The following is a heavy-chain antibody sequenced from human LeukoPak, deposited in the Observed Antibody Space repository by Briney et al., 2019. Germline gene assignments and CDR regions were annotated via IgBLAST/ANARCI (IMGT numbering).Heavy chain of an antibody. V-gene: IGHV3-23*01. CDR2: ISASGGST. J-gene: IGHJ4*02. Sequence: GGSLRLSCVVSGFTFSSYAMTWVRQAPGKGLEWVSAISASGGSTYYADSVKGRFTISRDSSKNTLYLQMNSLRAEDTAVYYCAKDHYYDSSGYYYFDYWGQGTLVTVSS. CDR3: AKDHYYDSSGYYYFDY. CDR1: GFTFSSYA. D-gene: IGHD3-22*01.